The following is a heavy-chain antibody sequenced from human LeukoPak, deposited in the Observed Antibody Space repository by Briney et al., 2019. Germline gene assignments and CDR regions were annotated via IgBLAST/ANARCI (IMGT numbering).Heavy chain of an antibody. J-gene: IGHJ4*02. Sequence: PGGSLRLSCAASGFTFSDYYMSWIRQAPGKGLEWVSYISSCSSYTNYADSVKGRFTISRDNAKNSLYLQMNSLRAEDTAVYYCASSLDIVATMDYWGQGTLVTVSS. V-gene: IGHV3-11*03. CDR2: ISSCSSYT. D-gene: IGHD5-12*01. CDR1: GFTFSDYY. CDR3: ASSLDIVATMDY.